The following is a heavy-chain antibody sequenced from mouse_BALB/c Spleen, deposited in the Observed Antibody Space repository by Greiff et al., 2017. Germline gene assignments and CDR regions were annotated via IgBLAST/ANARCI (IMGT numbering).Heavy chain of an antibody. CDR2: IWSGGST. CDR3: ARSPVRRYAMDY. CDR1: GFSLTSYG. Sequence: QVQLKQSGPGLVQPSQSLSITCTVSGFSLTSYGVHWVRQSPGKGLEWLGVIWSGGSTDYNAAFISRLSISKDNSKSQVFFKMNSLQANDTAIYYCARSPVRRYAMDYWGQGTSVTVSS. D-gene: IGHD2-14*01. J-gene: IGHJ4*01. V-gene: IGHV2-2*02.